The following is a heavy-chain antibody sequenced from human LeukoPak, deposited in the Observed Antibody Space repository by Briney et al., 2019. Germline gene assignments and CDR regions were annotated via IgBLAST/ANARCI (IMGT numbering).Heavy chain of an antibody. V-gene: IGHV4-61*08. CDR1: GGSISSGGYY. CDR2: IYYSGST. CDR3: ARLDYGDYEDYYGMDV. Sequence: SETLSLTCTVSGGSISSGGYYWSWIRQPPGKGLEWIGYIYYSGSTNYNPSLKSRVTISVDTSKNQFSLKLSSVTAADTAVYYCARLDYGDYEDYYGMDVWGQGTTVTVSS. D-gene: IGHD4-17*01. J-gene: IGHJ6*02.